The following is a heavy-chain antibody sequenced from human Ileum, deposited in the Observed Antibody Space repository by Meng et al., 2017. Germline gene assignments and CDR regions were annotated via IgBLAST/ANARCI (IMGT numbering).Heavy chain of an antibody. V-gene: IGHV3-23*01. CDR2: ISASGGT. J-gene: IGHJ5*02. CDR3: AKPAAGTGWGGS. CDR1: GFTFSTYA. D-gene: IGHD7-27*01. Sequence: VQLLGSGGGLVQPGGSLRLSCAASGFTFSTYAMSWVRQAPGKGLEWVSSISASGGTNYADAVKGRFTVSRDNSKNTLFLQMTSLRAEDTAVYYCAKPAAGTGWGGSWGQGTLVTVSS.